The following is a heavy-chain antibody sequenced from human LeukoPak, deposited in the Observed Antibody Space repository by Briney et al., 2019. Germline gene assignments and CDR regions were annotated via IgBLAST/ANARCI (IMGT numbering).Heavy chain of an antibody. CDR3: VTGRDYFDY. Sequence: SQTLSLTCTVSGGSISSDGYYWNWIRQPPGKGLEWIGYIYHSESTYYNPSLKSRVTISADRSKNQFSLRLSSATAADTAVYYCVTGRDYFDYWGQGTLVTVSS. V-gene: IGHV4-30-2*01. CDR1: GGSISSDGYY. D-gene: IGHD3-9*01. CDR2: IYHSEST. J-gene: IGHJ4*02.